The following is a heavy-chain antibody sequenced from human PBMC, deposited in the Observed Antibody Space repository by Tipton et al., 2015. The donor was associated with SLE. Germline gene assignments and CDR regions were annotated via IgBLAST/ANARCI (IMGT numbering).Heavy chain of an antibody. D-gene: IGHD6-19*01. CDR2: INHSGST. J-gene: IGHJ4*02. Sequence: TLSLTCAVYGGSFSGYYWSWIRQPPGKGLEWIGEINHSGSTNYNPSLKSRVTISVGASKNQFSLKLSSVTAADTAVYYCASWSPERTSGWSRFDYWGQGTLVTVSS. V-gene: IGHV4-34*01. CDR3: ASWSPERTSGWSRFDY. CDR1: GGSFSGYY.